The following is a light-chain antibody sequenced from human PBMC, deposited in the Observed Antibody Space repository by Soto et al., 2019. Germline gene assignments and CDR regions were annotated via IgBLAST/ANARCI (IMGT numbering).Light chain of an antibody. CDR1: TSNLGSNF. CDR3: AAWDDSLRGVV. CDR2: RNN. J-gene: IGLJ3*02. Sequence: QSVLTQPPSASGAPGQRVTISCSGSTSNLGSNFVYWYQQLPGAAPKLLISRNNERPSGVPDRFSGSKSGTSASLAISGLRSEDDAYYLCAAWDDSLRGVVFGGGTKVTVL. V-gene: IGLV1-47*01.